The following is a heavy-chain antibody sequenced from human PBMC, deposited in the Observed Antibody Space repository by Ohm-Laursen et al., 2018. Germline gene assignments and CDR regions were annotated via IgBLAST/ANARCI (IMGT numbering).Heavy chain of an antibody. CDR1: GFTSSNYA. J-gene: IGHJ4*02. Sequence: SLRLSCAASGFTSSNYAMTWVRQAPGKGLERLSYINAYKNDLFYADSVKGRFTISRDNAENLLYLQMDRLRDDDTAVYYCARDRDWAIDYWGQGTLVTVSS. CDR3: ARDRDWAIDY. V-gene: IGHV3-48*02. D-gene: IGHD3/OR15-3a*01. CDR2: INAYKNDL.